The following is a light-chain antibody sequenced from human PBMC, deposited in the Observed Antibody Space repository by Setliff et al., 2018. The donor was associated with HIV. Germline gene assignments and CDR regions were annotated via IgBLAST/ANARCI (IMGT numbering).Light chain of an antibody. CDR3: CSNTGSNTYV. CDR1: SSDIGRYNL. Sequence: QSALTQPASVSGSPGQSITISCTGTSSDIGRYNLVSWYQQYPGKAPKLMIYQATKRPSGVSNRFSGSKSGNMASLTISGLQAEDEADYYCCSNTGSNTYVFGSGTKV. V-gene: IGLV2-23*01. CDR2: QAT. J-gene: IGLJ1*01.